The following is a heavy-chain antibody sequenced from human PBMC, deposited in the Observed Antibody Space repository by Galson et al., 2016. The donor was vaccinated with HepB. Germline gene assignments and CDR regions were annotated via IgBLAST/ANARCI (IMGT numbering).Heavy chain of an antibody. CDR1: GYTFTRYW. D-gene: IGHD1-26*01. CDR3: AGAIMGDTFVIPGIPEYYFDI. Sequence: QTGAEVKKPGESLKISCRVSGYTFTRYWIGWVRQPPGKGLEWMGTIYPGDSDTRYSPSFQGQVTISADKSINTAYLQWTSLKDSDNAMVYCAGAIMGDTFVIPGIPEYYFDIWGQGSLITVSS. V-gene: IGHV5-51*01. CDR2: IYPGDSDT. J-gene: IGHJ4*02.